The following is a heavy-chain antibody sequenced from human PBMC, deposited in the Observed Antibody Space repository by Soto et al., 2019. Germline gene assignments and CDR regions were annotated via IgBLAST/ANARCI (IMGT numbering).Heavy chain of an antibody. CDR3: ARSYSGGDAYFDY. J-gene: IGHJ4*02. V-gene: IGHV4-30-2*01. CDR2: IYQSGST. D-gene: IGHD2-21*02. CDR1: GGSISSGGYA. Sequence: PSETLSLTCAVSGGSISSGGYAWAWIRQPPGKGLEWVGYIYQSGSTYYNPSLKSRVTLAADRSKNQFSLNLASVTAADTSVYYCARSYSGGDAYFDYWGQGTLVTVSS.